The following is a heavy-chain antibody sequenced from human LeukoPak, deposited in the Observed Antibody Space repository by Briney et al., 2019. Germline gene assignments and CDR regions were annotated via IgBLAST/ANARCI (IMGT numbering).Heavy chain of an antibody. D-gene: IGHD3-10*01. CDR2: IYWNDDK. V-gene: IGHV2-5*01. CDR1: GFSLSTSGVG. J-gene: IGHJ4*02. Sequence: SGPTLVKPTQTLTLTCTFSGFSLSTSGVGVGWIRQPPGKALEWLALIYWNDDKRYSPSLKSRLTITKDTSKNQVVLTMTNMDPVDTATYYCAHRRGGPDYGSGSYYTQYSDYWGQGTLVTVSS. CDR3: AHRRGGPDYGSGSYYTQYSDY.